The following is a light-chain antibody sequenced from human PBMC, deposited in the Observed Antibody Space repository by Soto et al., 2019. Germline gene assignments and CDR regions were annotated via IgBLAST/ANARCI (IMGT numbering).Light chain of an antibody. J-gene: IGKJ5*01. V-gene: IGKV1-39*01. CDR3: QQSYSTPPLT. CDR1: QSISSY. CDR2: AAS. Sequence: DIQVTQSPSSLSASVGDRVTITCRASQSISSYLNWYQQKPGKAPKLLIYAASSLQSGVPSRFSGSGSGTDFTLTISSLQPEDFATYYCQQSYSTPPLTFGQGTRWRL.